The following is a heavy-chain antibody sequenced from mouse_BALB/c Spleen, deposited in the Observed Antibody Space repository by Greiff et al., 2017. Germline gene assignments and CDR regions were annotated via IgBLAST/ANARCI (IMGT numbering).Heavy chain of an antibody. CDR1: GFNIKDYY. V-gene: IGHV14-1*02. CDR2: IDPENGNT. Sequence: VQLKESGAELVRPGALVKLSCKASGFNIKDYYMHWVKQRPEQGLEWIGWIDPENGNTIYDPKFQGKASITADTSSNTAYLQLSSLTSEDTAVYYCASKEGYGNYVAWFAYWGQGTLVTVSA. D-gene: IGHD2-10*02. J-gene: IGHJ3*01. CDR3: ASKEGYGNYVAWFAY.